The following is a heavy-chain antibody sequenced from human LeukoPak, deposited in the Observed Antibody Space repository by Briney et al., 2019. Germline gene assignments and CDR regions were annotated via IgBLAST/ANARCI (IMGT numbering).Heavy chain of an antibody. Sequence: PGGSLRLSCAASGFTFSSYAMNWVRQPPGKGLGWVSFISGSGDTTYYADSVKGRFTISRDSSKNTLYLQMNSLRAEDTAVYYCAKVDSSSWYGGAFDIWGQGTMVTVSS. V-gene: IGHV3-23*01. CDR3: AKVDSSSWYGGAFDI. CDR1: GFTFSSYA. CDR2: ISGSGDTT. D-gene: IGHD6-13*01. J-gene: IGHJ3*02.